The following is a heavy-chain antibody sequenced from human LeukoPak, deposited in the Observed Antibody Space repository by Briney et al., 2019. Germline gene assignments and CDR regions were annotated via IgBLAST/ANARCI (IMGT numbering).Heavy chain of an antibody. CDR3: ATDLPGYSSGWYPIY. CDR1: GYTLTELS. CDR2: FDPEDGET. D-gene: IGHD6-19*01. V-gene: IGHV1-24*01. Sequence: ASVKVSCKVSGYTLTELSMHWVRQAPGKGLEWMGGFDPEDGETIYAQKFQGRVTMTQDTSTDTAYMELSSLRSEDTAVYYCATDLPGYSSGWYPIYWGQGTLVTVSS. J-gene: IGHJ4*02.